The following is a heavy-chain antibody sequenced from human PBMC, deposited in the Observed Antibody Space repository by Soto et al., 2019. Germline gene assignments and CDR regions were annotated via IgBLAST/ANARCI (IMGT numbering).Heavy chain of an antibody. CDR3: AKHSGNGPDLDS. V-gene: IGHV4-4*02. CDR2: VHQSGST. CDR1: GGSISSSNW. Sequence: QVQLQESGPGLVKPSGTLSLTCAVSGGSISSSNWWSCVRQSPGKGLEWIGEVHQSGSTNYSPSLKSRVTISVDTSNTQFSLNLSSVTAADTAVYYCAKHSGNGPDLDSWGQGTQVTVSS. D-gene: IGHD3-10*01. J-gene: IGHJ4*02.